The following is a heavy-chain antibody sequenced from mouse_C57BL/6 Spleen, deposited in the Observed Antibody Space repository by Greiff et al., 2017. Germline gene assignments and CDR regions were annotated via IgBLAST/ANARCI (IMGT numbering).Heavy chain of an antibody. Sequence: VKLQESGPELVKPGASVKISCKASGYAFSSSWMNWVKQRPGKGLEWIGRIYPGDGDTNYNGKFKGKATLTADKSSSTAYMQLSSLTSEDSAVYFCARQPRRDYAMDYWGQGTSVTVSS. J-gene: IGHJ4*01. D-gene: IGHD6-1*01. V-gene: IGHV1-82*01. CDR2: IYPGDGDT. CDR1: GYAFSSSW. CDR3: ARQPRRDYAMDY.